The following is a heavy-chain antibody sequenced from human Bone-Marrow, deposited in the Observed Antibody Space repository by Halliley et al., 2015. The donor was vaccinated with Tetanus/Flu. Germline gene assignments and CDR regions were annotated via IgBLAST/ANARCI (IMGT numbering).Heavy chain of an antibody. CDR1: GFTFSSYG. J-gene: IGHJ4*02. CDR3: AKEVPGWGGHYIPRDH. V-gene: IGHV3-30*18. Sequence: SLRLSCTASGFTFSSYGMNWVRQAPGRGLEWVAAISYDGSYKNYADSVKGRFTISRDNSKNTLYLQMNSLRAEDTAVYYCAKEVPGWGGHYIPRDHWAQATLVTLSS. CDR2: ISYDGSYK. D-gene: IGHD3-10*01.